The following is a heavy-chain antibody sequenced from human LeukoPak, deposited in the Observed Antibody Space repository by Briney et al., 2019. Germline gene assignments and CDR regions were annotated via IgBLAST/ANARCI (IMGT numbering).Heavy chain of an antibody. CDR2: VNHSGST. CDR1: GGSFSGYY. CDR3: ASGSSGWLH. D-gene: IGHD6-19*01. V-gene: IGHV4-34*01. J-gene: IGHJ4*02. Sequence: SETLSLTCAVYGGSFSGYYWSWIRQPPGKGLEWIGEVNHSGSTNYNPSLKSRVTISVDTSKNQFSLKLSSVTAADTAVYYCASGSSGWLHWGQGTLVPSPQ.